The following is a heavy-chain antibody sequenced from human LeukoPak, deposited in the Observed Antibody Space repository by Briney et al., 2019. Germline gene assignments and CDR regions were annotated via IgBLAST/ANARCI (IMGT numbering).Heavy chain of an antibody. J-gene: IGHJ4*02. D-gene: IGHD5-24*01. CDR3: ARDRERWLQLGYLYY. CDR2: INPSGGST. Sequence: ASVKVSCKASGYTFTSYYMHWVRQAPGQGLEWMGIINPSGGSTSYAQKFQGRVTMTRDTSTSTVYMELSSLRSEDTAVYYCARDRERWLQLGYLYYWGQGTLVTVSS. V-gene: IGHV1-46*01. CDR1: GYTFTSYY.